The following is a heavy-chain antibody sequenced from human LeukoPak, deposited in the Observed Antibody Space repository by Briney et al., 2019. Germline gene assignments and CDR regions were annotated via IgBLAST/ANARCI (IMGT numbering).Heavy chain of an antibody. CDR3: AQFDYGDNYYFDY. CDR1: GYTFTGYS. CDR2: INPNTGGT. D-gene: IGHD4-17*01. J-gene: IGHJ4*01. V-gene: IGHV1-2*02. Sequence: GASVKVSCKASGYTFTGYSIHWVRQAPGQGLEWMGWINPNTGGTNYAQNSQGRVTMTRGTSISTAYMELSRLKSDDTAVYFCAQFDYGDNYYFDYWGQGTLVTVSS.